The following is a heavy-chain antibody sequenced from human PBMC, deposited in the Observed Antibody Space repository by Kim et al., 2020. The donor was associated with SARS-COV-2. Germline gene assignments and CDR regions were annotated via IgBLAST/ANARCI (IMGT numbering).Heavy chain of an antibody. CDR1: GYSFTSYW. CDR2: IDPSDSYT. D-gene: IGHD1-26*01. Sequence: GESLKISCKGSGYSFTSYWISWVRQMPGKGLEWMGRIDPSDSYTNYSPSFQGHVTISADKSISTAYLQWSSLKASDTAMYYCARHSGSYSGPGAFDIWGQGTMVTVSS. V-gene: IGHV5-10-1*01. CDR3: ARHSGSYSGPGAFDI. J-gene: IGHJ3*02.